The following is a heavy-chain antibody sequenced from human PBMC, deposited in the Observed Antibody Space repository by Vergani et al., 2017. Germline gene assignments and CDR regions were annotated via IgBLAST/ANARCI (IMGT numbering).Heavy chain of an antibody. D-gene: IGHD1-14*01. CDR1: GGSFSGYY. J-gene: IGHJ6*04. CDR3: AREGRGGRSGRPLDV. CDR2: INHSGST. Sequence: QVQLQQWGAGLLKPSETLSLTCAVYGGSFSGYYWSWIRQPPGKGLEWIGEINHSGSTNYNPSLKSRVTISVDTSKNQSSLKLSSVTDADTAVYYCAREGRGGRSGRPLDVGGKGTTVTGSS. V-gene: IGHV4-34*01.